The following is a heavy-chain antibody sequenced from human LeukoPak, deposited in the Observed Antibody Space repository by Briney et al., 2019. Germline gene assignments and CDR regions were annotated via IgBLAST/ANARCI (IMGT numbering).Heavy chain of an antibody. D-gene: IGHD6-19*01. CDR3: ARGRLRFIAVAVGWFDP. CDR1: GGSVSSGSYY. V-gene: IGHV4-61*01. CDR2: IYYSGST. J-gene: IGHJ5*02. Sequence: SETLSLTCTVSGGSVSSGSYYWSWIRQPPGKGLEWIGYIYYSGSTNYNPSLKSRVTISVDTSKNQFSLKLSSVTAADTAVYYCARGRLRFIAVAVGWFDPWGQGTLVTVSS.